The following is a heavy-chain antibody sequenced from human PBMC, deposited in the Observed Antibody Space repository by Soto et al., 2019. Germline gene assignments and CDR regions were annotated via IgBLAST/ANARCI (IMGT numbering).Heavy chain of an antibody. CDR1: GGSISSYY. CDR3: ARRYGGNLDY. D-gene: IGHD1-26*01. Sequence: QVQLQESGPGLVKPSETLSLTCTVSGGSISSYYWSWIRQPPGKGLEWIGYIYYSGRTNYNPSLKRRVTITVDTSTNQFSLKLSSVTAADTAVYYCARRYGGNLDYWGQGTLVTVSS. CDR2: IYYSGRT. J-gene: IGHJ4*02. V-gene: IGHV4-59*08.